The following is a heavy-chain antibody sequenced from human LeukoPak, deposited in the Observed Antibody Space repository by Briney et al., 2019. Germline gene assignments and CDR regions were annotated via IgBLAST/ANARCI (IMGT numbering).Heavy chain of an antibody. CDR2: ISSSGLTI. J-gene: IGHJ4*02. V-gene: IGHV3-48*01. Sequence: GGSLRLSCAGSGFDFSGYSMNWVRQAPGKGLEWISYISSSGLTIYYADSVKGRFTISRENANHSLYLQMNSLRVEDTAVYYCARDPEDYFDYWGQGTLVTVSS. CDR3: ARDPEDYFDY. CDR1: GFDFSGYS.